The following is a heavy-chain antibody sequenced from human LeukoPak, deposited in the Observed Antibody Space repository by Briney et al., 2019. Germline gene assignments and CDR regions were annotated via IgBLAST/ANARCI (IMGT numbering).Heavy chain of an antibody. CDR1: GGSISSYY. V-gene: IGHV4-59*08. CDR3: ARLGEPKETFDY. Sequence: SETLSHTCTVSGGSISSYYWSWIRQPPGKGLEWIGYIYYSGSTNYNPSLKSRVTISVDTSKNQFSLKLSSVTAADTAVYYCARLGEPKETFDYWGQGTLVTVSS. J-gene: IGHJ4*02. CDR2: IYYSGST.